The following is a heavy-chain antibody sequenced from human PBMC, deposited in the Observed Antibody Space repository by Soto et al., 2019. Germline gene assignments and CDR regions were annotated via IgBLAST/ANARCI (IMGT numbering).Heavy chain of an antibody. V-gene: IGHV4-38-2*02. CDR1: GYSISSGYY. J-gene: IGHJ4*02. Sequence: SETLSLTCAVSGYSISSGYYWGWIRQPPGKGLEWIGSIYHSGSTYYNPSLKSRVTISVDTSKNQFSLKLSSVTAADTAVYYCARDDILTGYYPGDYWGQGTLVTVSS. D-gene: IGHD3-9*01. CDR3: ARDDILTGYYPGDY. CDR2: IYHSGST.